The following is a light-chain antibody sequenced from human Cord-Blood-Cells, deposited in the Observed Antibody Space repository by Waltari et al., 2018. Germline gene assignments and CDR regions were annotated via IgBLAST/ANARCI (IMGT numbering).Light chain of an antibody. J-gene: IGLJ3*02. CDR3: SSYTSSSTWV. CDR1: SSDVGGYNY. Sequence: QSALTQPASVSGSPGQSITISCTGTSSDVGGYNYVPWYQQHPGKDPKLMIYEVSNRPSGVSNRFSGSKSGNTASLTISGLQAEDEADYYCSSYTSSSTWVFGGGTKLTVL. CDR2: EVS. V-gene: IGLV2-14*01.